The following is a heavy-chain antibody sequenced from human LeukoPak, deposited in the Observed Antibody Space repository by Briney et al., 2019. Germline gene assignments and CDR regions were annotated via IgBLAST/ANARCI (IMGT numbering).Heavy chain of an antibody. Sequence: QPGGSLRLSCAASGFTFSSYWMSWVRQAPGKGLEWVANIKQDGSEKYYVDSMKGRFTISRDNAKNSLYLQMNSLRAEDTAVYYCVVPAAIQRDWGQGTMVTVSS. J-gene: IGHJ3*01. CDR2: IKQDGSEK. D-gene: IGHD2-2*01. V-gene: IGHV3-7*01. CDR3: VVPAAIQRD. CDR1: GFTFSSYW.